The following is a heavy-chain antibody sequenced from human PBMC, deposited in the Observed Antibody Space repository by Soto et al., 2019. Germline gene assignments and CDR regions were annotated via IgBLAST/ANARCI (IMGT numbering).Heavy chain of an antibody. CDR1: GFTFSSYS. J-gene: IGHJ6*03. Sequence: EVQLVESGGGLVKPGGSLRLSCAASGFTFSSYSMNWVRQAPGKGLEWVSSISSSSSYIYYADSVKGRFTISRDNAKNSLYLQMNSLRAEDTAVYYCARDGSGSPLYYYYYYMDVWGKGTTVTVSS. CDR3: ARDGSGSPLYYYYYYMDV. D-gene: IGHD3-10*01. V-gene: IGHV3-21*01. CDR2: ISSSSSYI.